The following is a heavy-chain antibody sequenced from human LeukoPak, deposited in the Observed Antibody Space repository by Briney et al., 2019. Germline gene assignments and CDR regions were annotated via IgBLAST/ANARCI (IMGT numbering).Heavy chain of an antibody. J-gene: IGHJ5*02. CDR2: FDPEDGET. CDR3: ARDPRTNNWFDP. D-gene: IGHD1-14*01. CDR1: GYTLTELS. Sequence: GASVKVSCKVSGYTLTELSMHWVRQAPGKGLEWMGGFDPEDGETIYAQKFQGRVTMTEDTSTDTAYMKLSRLRSDDTAVYYCARDPRTNNWFDPWGQGTLVTVSS. V-gene: IGHV1-24*01.